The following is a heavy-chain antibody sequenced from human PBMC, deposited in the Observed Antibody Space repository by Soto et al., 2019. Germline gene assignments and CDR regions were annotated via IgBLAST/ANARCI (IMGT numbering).Heavy chain of an antibody. Sequence: GGSLKLSCAVSGFIFSRFSMNWVRQAPGKGLEWVSSIGTSGSYIYDTDSVKGRFTISRDNTKDSLYLQMNSLRAEDTAIYYCARGSAFIGLDYWGQGT. D-gene: IGHD1-26*01. V-gene: IGHV3-21*01. CDR1: GFIFSRFS. J-gene: IGHJ4*02. CDR3: ARGSAFIGLDY. CDR2: IGTSGSYI.